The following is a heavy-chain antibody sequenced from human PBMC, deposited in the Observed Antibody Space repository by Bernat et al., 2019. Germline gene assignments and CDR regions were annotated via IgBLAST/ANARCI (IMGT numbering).Heavy chain of an antibody. Sequence: QVQLQQWGAGLLKPSETLSLTCAVYGGSFSVYYWSWIRQSPGKGLEWIGEINHSGSTNYNPSLKSRVTISVDTCKNQFSLKLSSVAAADTAVYYYARGRVATTFYYYYYMDVWGEGTEVTVS. CDR1: GGSFSVYY. V-gene: IGHV4-34*01. CDR2: INHSGST. J-gene: IGHJ6*03. CDR3: ARGRVATTFYYYYYMDV. D-gene: IGHD5-12*01.